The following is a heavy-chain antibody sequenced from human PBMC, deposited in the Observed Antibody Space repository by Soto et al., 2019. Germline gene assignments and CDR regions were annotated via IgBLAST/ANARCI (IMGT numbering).Heavy chain of an antibody. Sequence: ASVKVSCKASGYTFTSYYMHWVRQAPGQGLEWMGIINPSGGSTSYAQKFQGRVTMTRDTSTSTVYMELSSLRSEDTAVYYCARLHYDFWSGYTTYGMDVWGQGTTVTVSS. J-gene: IGHJ6*02. D-gene: IGHD3-3*01. CDR1: GYTFTSYY. V-gene: IGHV1-46*01. CDR2: INPSGGST. CDR3: ARLHYDFWSGYTTYGMDV.